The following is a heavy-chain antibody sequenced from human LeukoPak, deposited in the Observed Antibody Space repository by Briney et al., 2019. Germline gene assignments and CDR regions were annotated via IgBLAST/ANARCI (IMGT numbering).Heavy chain of an antibody. CDR2: ISDSGGRT. CDR3: AKRGVVIRVILVGFHKEAYYFDS. J-gene: IGHJ4*02. D-gene: IGHD3-22*01. CDR1: GITLSNYG. V-gene: IGHV3-23*01. Sequence: GGSLRLSCVVSGITLSNYGMSWVRQAPGKGLEWVAGISDSGGRTNYADSVKGRFTISRDSPKNTLYLQMNSLRVEDTAVYFCAKRGVVIRVILVGFHKEAYYFDSWGQGALVTVSS.